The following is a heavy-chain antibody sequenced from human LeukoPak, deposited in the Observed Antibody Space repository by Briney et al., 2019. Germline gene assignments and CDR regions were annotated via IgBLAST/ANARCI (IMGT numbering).Heavy chain of an antibody. J-gene: IGHJ4*02. D-gene: IGHD5-12*01. V-gene: IGHV3-30*02. CDR3: ARDRSEDSGYRSYFDY. Sequence: PGGSLRLSCAASGFTFSSYGMHWVRQAPGKGLEWVAFIRYDGSNKYYADSVKGRFTISRDNSKNTLYLQMNSLRAEDTAVYYCARDRSEDSGYRSYFDYWGQGTLVTVSS. CDR2: IRYDGSNK. CDR1: GFTFSSYG.